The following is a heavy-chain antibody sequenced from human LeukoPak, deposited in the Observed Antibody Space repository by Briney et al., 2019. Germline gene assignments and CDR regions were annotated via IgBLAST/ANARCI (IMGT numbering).Heavy chain of an antibody. CDR1: GFTFSSYG. CDR3: ARDLYSSGWGSPLDY. D-gene: IGHD6-19*01. CDR2: IWYDGSNK. Sequence: PGGSLRLSCAASGFTFSSYGMHWVRQAPGKGLEWVAVIWYDGSNKYYADSVKGRFTISRDNSKNTLYLQMNSLRAEDTAVYYCARDLYSSGWGSPLDYWGQGTLVTVSS. V-gene: IGHV3-33*01. J-gene: IGHJ4*02.